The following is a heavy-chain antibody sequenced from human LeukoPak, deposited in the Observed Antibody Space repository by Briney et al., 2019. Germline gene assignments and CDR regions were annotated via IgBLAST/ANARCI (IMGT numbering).Heavy chain of an antibody. V-gene: IGHV4-4*07. CDR1: GGSISSNH. CDR3: ARDNYDNTNWFDP. D-gene: IGHD3-22*01. J-gene: IGHJ5*02. Sequence: SETLSLTCTVSGGSISSNHWSWIRQPAGKGLEWIGRIYTGGTTNYNPSLKSRVTMSVDTSKNQFSLSLSSVTAADTAVYYCARDNYDNTNWFDPWGQGTLVTVSP. CDR2: IYTGGTT.